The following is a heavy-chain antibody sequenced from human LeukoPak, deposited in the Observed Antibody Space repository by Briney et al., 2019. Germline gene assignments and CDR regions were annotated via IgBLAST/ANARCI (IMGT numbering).Heavy chain of an antibody. CDR1: GGSISSSNW. Sequence: SETLSLTCAVSGGSISSSNWWSWVRQPPVKGLEWIGEIYHSGSTYYNPSLKSRVTISVDTSKNQFSLKLSSVTAADTAVYYCARLLAAAIPDYWGQGTLVTVSS. CDR2: IYHSGST. CDR3: ARLLAAAIPDY. D-gene: IGHD6-13*01. V-gene: IGHV4-4*02. J-gene: IGHJ4*02.